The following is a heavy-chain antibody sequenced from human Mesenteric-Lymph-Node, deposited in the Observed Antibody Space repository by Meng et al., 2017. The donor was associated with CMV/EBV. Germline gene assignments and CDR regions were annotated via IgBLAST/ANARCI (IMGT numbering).Heavy chain of an antibody. Sequence: NAWMSWVRQPPGKGLEWVGRIKSKTDGGTTDYAAPVKGRFTISRDHSKNTLYLQMNSLKTEDTAVYYCTTHEFIVVVPAAQRVWFDPWGQGTLVTVSS. CDR2: IKSKTDGGTT. D-gene: IGHD2-2*01. V-gene: IGHV3-15*01. CDR1: NAW. CDR3: TTHEFIVVVPAAQRVWFDP. J-gene: IGHJ5*02.